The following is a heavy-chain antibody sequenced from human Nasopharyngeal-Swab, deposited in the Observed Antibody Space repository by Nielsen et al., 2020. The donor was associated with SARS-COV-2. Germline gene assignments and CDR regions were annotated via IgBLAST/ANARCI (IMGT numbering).Heavy chain of an antibody. V-gene: IGHV1-69*10. CDR2: IIPILGIA. J-gene: IGHJ6*02. Sequence: SVKVSCKASGGTFSSYAISWVRQAPGQGLEWMGGIIPILGIANYAQKFQGRVTITADKSTSTAYMELSSLRSEDTAVYYCASNGLRYFDWLRGKDCYYYYGMDVWGQGTTVTVSS. CDR1: GGTFSSYA. CDR3: ASNGLRYFDWLRGKDCYYYYGMDV. D-gene: IGHD3-9*01.